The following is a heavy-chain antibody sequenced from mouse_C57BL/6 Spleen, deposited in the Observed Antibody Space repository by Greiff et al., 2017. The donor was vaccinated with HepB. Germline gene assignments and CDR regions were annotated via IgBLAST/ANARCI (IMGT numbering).Heavy chain of an antibody. CDR1: GYAFSSSW. CDR2: IYPGDGDT. Sequence: QVQLQQSGPELVKPGASVKISCKASGYAFSSSWMNWVKQRPGKGLEWIGLIYPGDGDTNYNGKFKGKATLTADKSSSTAYMQLSSLTSEDSAVYFCARRYGNYGDYAMDYWGQGTSVTVSS. V-gene: IGHV1-82*01. D-gene: IGHD2-1*01. J-gene: IGHJ4*01. CDR3: ARRYGNYGDYAMDY.